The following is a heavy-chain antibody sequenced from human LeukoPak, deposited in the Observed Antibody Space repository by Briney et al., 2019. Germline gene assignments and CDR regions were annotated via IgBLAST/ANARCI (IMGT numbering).Heavy chain of an antibody. CDR1: GGSISSGSYY. V-gene: IGHV4-61*02. D-gene: IGHD6-13*01. CDR2: IYTSGST. CDR3: ASLGIAAAGTSYYYYYYMDV. J-gene: IGHJ6*03. Sequence: SETLSLTCTVSGGSISSGSYYWSWIRQPAGKGLEWIGRIYTSGSTNYNPSLKSRVTISVDTSKNQFPLKLSSVTAADTAVYYCASLGIAAAGTSYYYYYYMDVWGKGTTVTVSS.